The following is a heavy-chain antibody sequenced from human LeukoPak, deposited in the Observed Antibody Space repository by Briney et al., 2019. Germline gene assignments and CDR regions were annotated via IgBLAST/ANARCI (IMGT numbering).Heavy chain of an antibody. Sequence: SETLSLTCTVSGGSISSSSYYWGWIRQPPGKGLEWIGSIYYSGSTYYNPSLKSRVTISVDTSKNQFSLKLSSVTAADTAAYYCEALPDYYYYYMDVWGKGTTVTVSS. J-gene: IGHJ6*03. CDR1: GGSISSSSYY. CDR2: IYYSGST. V-gene: IGHV4-39*01. CDR3: EALPDYYYYYMDV. D-gene: IGHD2-2*01.